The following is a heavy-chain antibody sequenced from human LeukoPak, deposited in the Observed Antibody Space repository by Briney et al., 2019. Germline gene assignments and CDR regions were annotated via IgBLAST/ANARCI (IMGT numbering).Heavy chain of an antibody. CDR1: GFTFSSYA. V-gene: IGHV3-23*01. D-gene: IGHD3-22*01. J-gene: IGHJ6*02. CDR3: AKDAERDSSGYYYYYGMDV. Sequence: GGSLRLSCAASGFTFSSYAMSWVRQAPGKGLEWVSAISGSGGSTYYADSVKGRFTISRDNSKNTLYLQMNSMRAEDTAVYYCAKDAERDSSGYYYYYGMDVWGQGTTVTVSS. CDR2: ISGSGGST.